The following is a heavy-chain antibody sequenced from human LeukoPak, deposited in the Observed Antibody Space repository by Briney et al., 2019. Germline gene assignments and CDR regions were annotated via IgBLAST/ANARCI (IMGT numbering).Heavy chain of an antibody. CDR1: GFTFSSYW. CDR3: AKDRLPRRDNKYYFDY. Sequence: GGSLRLSCAASGFTFSSYWMSWVRQAPGKGLEWVANIKQDGSEKYYVDSVKGRFTISRDNAKNSLYLQMNSLRAEGTAVYYCAKDRLPRRDNKYYFDYWGQGTLVTVSS. V-gene: IGHV3-7*01. D-gene: IGHD5-12*01. CDR2: IKQDGSEK. J-gene: IGHJ4*02.